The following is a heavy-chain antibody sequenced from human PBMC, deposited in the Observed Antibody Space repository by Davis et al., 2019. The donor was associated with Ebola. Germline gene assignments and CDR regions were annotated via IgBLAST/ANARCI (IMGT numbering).Heavy chain of an antibody. D-gene: IGHD2-15*01. CDR3: ARVSLHCSGGSCYSFDY. CDR1: GDSVSSNSAA. V-gene: IGHV6-1*01. J-gene: IGHJ4*02. CDR2: TYYRSKRYN. Sequence: SETLSLTCAISGDSVSSNSAAWNWIRQSPSRGLEWLGRTYYRSKRYNDYAVSVKSRITINPDTSKNQFSLQLNSVTPEDTAVYYCARVSLHCSGGSCYSFDYWGQGTLVTVSS.